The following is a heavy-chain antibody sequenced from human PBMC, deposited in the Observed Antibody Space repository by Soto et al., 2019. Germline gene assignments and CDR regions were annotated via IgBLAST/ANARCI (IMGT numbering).Heavy chain of an antibody. Sequence: SETLSLTCVGVSFGTYYWSWIRQPPGKGLEWIGYIYYRGSTNYNPSLKSRVTISIDTSKNQFSLKLSSVTAADTAVYYCARRYGYAFDIWGQGTMVTVSS. V-gene: IGHV4-59*01. CDR2: IYYRGST. J-gene: IGHJ3*02. CDR3: ARRYGYAFDI. D-gene: IGHD4-17*01. CDR1: VSFGTYY.